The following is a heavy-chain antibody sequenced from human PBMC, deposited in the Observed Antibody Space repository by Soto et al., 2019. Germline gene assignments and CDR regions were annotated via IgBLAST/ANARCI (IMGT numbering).Heavy chain of an antibody. CDR1: GFTFSSYA. CDR2: ISGSGGST. J-gene: IGHJ4*02. Sequence: GGSLRLSCAASGFTFSSYAMSWVRQAPGKGLEWVSAISGSGGSTYYADSVKGRFTISRDNSKNTLYLQMNSLRAEDTAVYYCATVRLGYCSSTSCEEPFDYWGQGTLVTVSS. D-gene: IGHD2-2*01. CDR3: ATVRLGYCSSTSCEEPFDY. V-gene: IGHV3-23*01.